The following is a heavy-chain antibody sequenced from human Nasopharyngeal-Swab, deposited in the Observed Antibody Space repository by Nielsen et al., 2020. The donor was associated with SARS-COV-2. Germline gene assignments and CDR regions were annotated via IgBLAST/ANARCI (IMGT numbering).Heavy chain of an antibody. CDR1: GLTFSSYW. J-gene: IGHJ3*01. CDR3: ARVDVHDAFDV. D-gene: IGHD3-16*01. CDR2: MNSDGSRT. V-gene: IGHV3-74*01. Sequence: GGSLRLSCAASGLTFSSYWMHWVRQAPGEGLVWVSRMNSDGSRTSYADSVKGRFTISRDNAKNTLYLQMNSLRAEDMAVYYCARVDVHDAFDVWGQGTMVTVSS.